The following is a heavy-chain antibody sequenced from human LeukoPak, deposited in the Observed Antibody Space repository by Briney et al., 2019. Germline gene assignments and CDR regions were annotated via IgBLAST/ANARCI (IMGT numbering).Heavy chain of an antibody. Sequence: PGGSLRLSRAGSGFTFSTFGFHWVRQAPGKGLEGVAVTSFDGTNKYYADSVKGRFTISRDNSKNTLYLQMNSLRAEDTAVYYCAKDRWLSGWYPNFDSWGQGTLVTVSS. CDR1: GFTFSTFG. J-gene: IGHJ4*02. D-gene: IGHD6-19*01. CDR2: TSFDGTNK. CDR3: AKDRWLSGWYPNFDS. V-gene: IGHV3-30*18.